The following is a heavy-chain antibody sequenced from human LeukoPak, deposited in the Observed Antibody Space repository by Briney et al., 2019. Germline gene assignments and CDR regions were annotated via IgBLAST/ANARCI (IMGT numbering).Heavy chain of an antibody. D-gene: IGHD6-13*01. Sequence: PSETLSLTCTVSGGSIGSSSYYWGWIRQPPGKGLEWIGSIYYSGSTYYNPSLKSRVTISVDTSKNQFSLKLSSVTAADTAVYYCARHRGSTYSSSWYSSDGMYNWFDPWGQGTLVTVSS. V-gene: IGHV4-39*01. CDR2: IYYSGST. J-gene: IGHJ5*02. CDR3: ARHRGSTYSSSWYSSDGMYNWFDP. CDR1: GGSIGSSSYY.